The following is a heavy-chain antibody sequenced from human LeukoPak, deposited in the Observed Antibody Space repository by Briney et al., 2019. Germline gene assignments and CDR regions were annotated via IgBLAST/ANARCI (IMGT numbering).Heavy chain of an antibody. CDR3: AKHSGRGYYYYYMDV. V-gene: IGHV3-23*01. D-gene: IGHD1-26*01. Sequence: PGGSLRLSCAASGFTFTDSYMTWVRQAPGKGLEWLSYISGSGGSTYYADSVKGRFTISRDNSKNTLYLQMNSLRAEDTAVYYCAKHSGRGYYYYYMDVWGKGTTVTVSS. J-gene: IGHJ6*03. CDR1: GFTFTDSY. CDR2: ISGSGGST.